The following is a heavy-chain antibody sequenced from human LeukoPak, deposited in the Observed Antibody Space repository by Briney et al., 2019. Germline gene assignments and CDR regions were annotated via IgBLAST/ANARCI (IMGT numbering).Heavy chain of an antibody. CDR2: IYTSGST. CDR1: GGSISSYY. D-gene: IGHD1-26*01. Sequence: SETLSLTCTVSGGSISSYYWSWIRQPAGKGLEWIGRIYTSGSTNYNPSLKSRVTISVDTSKNQFSLKLSSVTAADTAVYYCARVASYQSVFDYWGQGTLVTVSS. CDR3: ARVASYQSVFDY. V-gene: IGHV4-4*07. J-gene: IGHJ4*02.